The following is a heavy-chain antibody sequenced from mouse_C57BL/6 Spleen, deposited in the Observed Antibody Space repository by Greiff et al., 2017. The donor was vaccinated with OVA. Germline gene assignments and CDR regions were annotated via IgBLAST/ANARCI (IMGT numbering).Heavy chain of an antibody. V-gene: IGHV10-1*01. Sequence: EVQRVESGGGLVQPKGSLKLSCAASGFSFNTYAMNWVRQAPGKGLEWVARIRSKSNNYATYYADSVKDRFTISRDDSESVLYLQMNNLKTEDTAMYYCVRHAPTDYAWFAYWGQGTLVTVSA. CDR2: IRSKSNNYAT. J-gene: IGHJ3*01. D-gene: IGHD2-4*01. CDR3: VRHAPTDYAWFAY. CDR1: GFSFNTYA.